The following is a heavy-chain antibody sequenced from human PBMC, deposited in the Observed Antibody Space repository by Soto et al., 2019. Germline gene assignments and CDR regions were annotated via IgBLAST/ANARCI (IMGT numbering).Heavy chain of an antibody. CDR2: ISAYNGNT. D-gene: IGHD4-4*01. V-gene: IGHV1-18*04. CDR1: GYTFTSYG. CDR3: ARDAPPRSNYGLFADIPLYNWFDP. Sequence: ASVKVSCKASGYTFTSYGISWVRQAPGQGLEWMGWISAYNGNTNYAQKLQGRVTMTTDTSTSTAYMELRSLRSDDTAVYYCARDAPPRSNYGLFADIPLYNWFDPWGQGTLVTVSS. J-gene: IGHJ5*02.